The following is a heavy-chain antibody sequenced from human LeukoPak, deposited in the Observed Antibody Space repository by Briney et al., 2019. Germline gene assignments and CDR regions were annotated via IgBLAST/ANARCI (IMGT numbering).Heavy chain of an antibody. CDR3: ARDLYEWFGELSVFDY. D-gene: IGHD3-10*01. V-gene: IGHV3-30*04. CDR2: ISYDGSNK. J-gene: IGHJ4*02. Sequence: GGSLRLSCAASGFTFSSYAMHWVRQAPGKGLEWVAVISYDGSNKYYADSVKGRFTISRDNSKNTLYLQMNSLRAEDTAVYYCARDLYEWFGELSVFDYWGQGTLVTVSS. CDR1: GFTFSSYA.